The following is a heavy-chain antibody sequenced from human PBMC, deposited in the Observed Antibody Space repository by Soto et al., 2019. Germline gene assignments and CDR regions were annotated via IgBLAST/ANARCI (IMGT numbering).Heavy chain of an antibody. D-gene: IGHD1-7*01. CDR3: TTFGNNWNYFYYYYYMDV. CDR2: IKSKTDGGTT. CDR1: GFTFSNAW. Sequence: EVQLVESGGGLVKPGGSLRLSCAASGFTFSNAWMSWVRQAPGKGLEWVGRIKSKTDGGTTDYAAPVKGRFTISRDDSKNTLYLQMNSLKTEDTAVYYCTTFGNNWNYFYYYYYMDVWGKGTTVTVSS. J-gene: IGHJ6*03. V-gene: IGHV3-15*01.